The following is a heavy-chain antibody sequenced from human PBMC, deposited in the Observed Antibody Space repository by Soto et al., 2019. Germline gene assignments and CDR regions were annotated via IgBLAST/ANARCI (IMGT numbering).Heavy chain of an antibody. CDR2: MNPNSGNT. J-gene: IGHJ6*03. CDR3: ARGLADGVRGVRPLRKKNYYMDV. CDR1: GYTFTSYD. D-gene: IGHD3-10*01. Sequence: GASVKVSCKASGYTFTSYDINWVRQATGQGLEWMGWMNPNSGNTGYAQKFQGRVTMTRNTSISTAYMELSSLRSEDTAVYYCARGLADGVRGVRPLRKKNYYMDVWGKGTTVTVSS. V-gene: IGHV1-8*01.